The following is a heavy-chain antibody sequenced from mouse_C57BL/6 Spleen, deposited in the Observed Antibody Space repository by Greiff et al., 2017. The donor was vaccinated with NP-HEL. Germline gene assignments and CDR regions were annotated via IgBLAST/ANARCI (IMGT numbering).Heavy chain of an antibody. CDR3: ARNVVTTDYYAMDY. V-gene: IGHV2-2*01. CDR2: IWSGGST. Sequence: VKLQESGPGLVQPSQSLSITCTVSGFSLTSYGVHWVRQSPGKGLEWLGVIWSGGSTDYNAAFISRLSISKDNSKSQVFFKMNSLQADDTAIYYCARNVVTTDYYAMDYWGQGTSVTVSS. CDR1: GFSLTSYG. D-gene: IGHD2-2*01. J-gene: IGHJ4*01.